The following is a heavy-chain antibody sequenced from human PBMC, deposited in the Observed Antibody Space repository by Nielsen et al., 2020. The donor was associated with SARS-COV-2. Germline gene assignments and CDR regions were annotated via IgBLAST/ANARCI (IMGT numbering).Heavy chain of an antibody. D-gene: IGHD6-19*01. CDR2: INPNIEGT. Sequence: ASVKVSCKASGYTFSDYYIHWVRQAPGQGLEWMGRINPNIEGTNFARKFQGRVTMTRDTSISTAYMELSGLRSDDTAVYYCARARPAYSSGWFSFDYWGQGTLVTVSS. J-gene: IGHJ4*02. V-gene: IGHV1-2*06. CDR3: ARARPAYSSGWFSFDY. CDR1: GYTFSDYY.